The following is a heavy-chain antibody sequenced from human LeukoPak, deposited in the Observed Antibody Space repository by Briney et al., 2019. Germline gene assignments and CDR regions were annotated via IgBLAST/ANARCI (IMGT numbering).Heavy chain of an antibody. V-gene: IGHV3-23*01. CDR1: GFTFSSYA. D-gene: IGHD4-17*01. Sequence: GGSLRLSCAASGFTFSSYAMSWVRQAPGKGLEWVSAISGSGGSTYYADSVRGRFTISRDNSKNTLYLQMNSLGAEDTAVYYCAKVRPYGDYGDFDYWGQGTLVTVSS. CDR2: ISGSGGST. CDR3: AKVRPYGDYGDFDY. J-gene: IGHJ4*02.